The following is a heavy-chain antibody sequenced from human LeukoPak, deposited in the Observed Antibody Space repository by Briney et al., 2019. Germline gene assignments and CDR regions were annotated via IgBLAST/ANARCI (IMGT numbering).Heavy chain of an antibody. CDR3: ARVLKEYYYYYYMDV. Sequence: PSETLSLTCAVYGVSFSGYYWSWVRQPPGKGLEWIGEINHSGSTNYNPSLKSRVTISVDTSKNQFSLKLSSVTAADTAVYYCARVLKEYYYYYYMDVWGKGTTVTVSS. V-gene: IGHV4-34*01. CDR2: INHSGST. CDR1: GVSFSGYY. J-gene: IGHJ6*03.